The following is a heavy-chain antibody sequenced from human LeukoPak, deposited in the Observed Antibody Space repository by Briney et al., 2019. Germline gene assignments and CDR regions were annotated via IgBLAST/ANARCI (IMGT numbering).Heavy chain of an antibody. Sequence: RPGGSLRLSCAASGFTFDDYGMSWVRHAPGKGLEWVSGINWNGGSTGYADSVKGRFTISRDNAKNSLYLQMNSLRAEDTALYYCARGSISYYYYYMDVWGKGTTVTVSS. CDR2: INWNGGST. CDR3: ARGSISYYYYYMDV. J-gene: IGHJ6*03. D-gene: IGHD4-11*01. CDR1: GFTFDDYG. V-gene: IGHV3-20*04.